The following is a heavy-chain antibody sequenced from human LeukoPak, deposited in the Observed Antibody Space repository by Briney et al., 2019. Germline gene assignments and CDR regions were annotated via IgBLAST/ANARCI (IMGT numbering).Heavy chain of an antibody. Sequence: PGGSLRLSCAASGFTFSSYGMHWVRQAPGKGLEWVAIIWYDGNNKYYADFVKGRFTISRDNSKNTLYLQMDSLRAEDTAVYFCAKGSTSSWSGSDYWGQGTLVTVSS. J-gene: IGHJ4*02. D-gene: IGHD2-2*01. CDR3: AKGSTSSWSGSDY. V-gene: IGHV3-33*06. CDR1: GFTFSSYG. CDR2: IWYDGNNK.